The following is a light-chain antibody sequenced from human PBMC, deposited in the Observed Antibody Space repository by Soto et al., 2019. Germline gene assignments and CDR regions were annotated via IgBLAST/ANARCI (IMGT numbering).Light chain of an antibody. CDR1: RSVFDNFDRKHY. Sequence: IVLTQSPDSLALSLGGRATINFMSSRSVFDNFDRKHYLAWYQQRPGQPPKLLFYWASTRHSGVPDRLSGSGSGTDFTLPINNLQAEDVAIYYCHQYYSGRTFGQGTQVDIK. CDR3: HQYYSGRT. CDR2: WAS. J-gene: IGKJ1*01. V-gene: IGKV4-1*01.